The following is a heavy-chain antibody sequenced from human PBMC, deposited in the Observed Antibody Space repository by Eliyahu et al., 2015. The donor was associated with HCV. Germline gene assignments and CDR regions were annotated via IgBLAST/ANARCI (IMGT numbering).Heavy chain of an antibody. D-gene: IGHD6-19*01. CDR1: GFTFXSXA. CDR3: ARWYSSGWYVGMTAMKAFDI. CDR2: ISYDGSNK. Sequence: QVQLVESGGGVVQPGRSLXLSCAASGFTFXSXAMXWVRQAPGKGLEWVAVISYDGSNKYYADSVKGRFTISRDNSKNTLYLQMNSLRAEDTAVYYCARWYSSGWYVGMTAMKAFDIWGQGTMVTVSS. V-gene: IGHV3-30-3*01. J-gene: IGHJ3*02.